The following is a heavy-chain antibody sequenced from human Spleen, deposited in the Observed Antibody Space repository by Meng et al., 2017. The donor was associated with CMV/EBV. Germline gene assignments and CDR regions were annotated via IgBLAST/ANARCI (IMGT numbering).Heavy chain of an antibody. CDR2: TYSSSRWYS. D-gene: IGHD6-19*01. CDR1: GDRVSSNHVA. Sequence: ISGDRVSSNHVAWNWIRQSPSRGLEWLGMTYSSSRWYSEYAVSVKSRLPINPDTTRTQFSLHLKSVTPEDTAVYYYARAERWLMYYWGQGTLVTVSS. V-gene: IGHV6-1*01. CDR3: ARAERWLMYY. J-gene: IGHJ4*02.